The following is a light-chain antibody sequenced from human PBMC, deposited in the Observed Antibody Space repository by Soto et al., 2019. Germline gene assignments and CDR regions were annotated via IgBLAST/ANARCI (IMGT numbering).Light chain of an antibody. CDR1: SSDVGNYNL. J-gene: IGLJ1*01. V-gene: IGLV2-23*01. CDR2: EDT. CDR3: CSYAGSSTYV. Sequence: QSVLTQPASVSGSPGQSIAISCTGTSSDVGNYNLVSWYQQHPDKAPKLMIHEDTKRPSGVSNRFSGSKSGNTASLTISGLQAEDEADYYCCSYAGSSTYVFGTGTKLTVL.